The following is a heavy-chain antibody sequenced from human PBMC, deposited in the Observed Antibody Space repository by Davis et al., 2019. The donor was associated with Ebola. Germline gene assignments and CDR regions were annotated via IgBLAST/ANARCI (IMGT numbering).Heavy chain of an antibody. CDR2: IYHSGST. CDR3: ASDPFLYSSSWTGVDY. CDR1: GGSISSSNW. J-gene: IGHJ4*02. D-gene: IGHD6-13*01. Sequence: MPSETLSLTCAVSGGSISSSNWWSWVRQPPGKGLEWIGEIYHSGSTNYNPSLKSRVTISVDKSKNQFSLKLSSVTAADTAVYYCASDPFLYSSSWTGVDYWGQGTLVTVSS. V-gene: IGHV4-4*02.